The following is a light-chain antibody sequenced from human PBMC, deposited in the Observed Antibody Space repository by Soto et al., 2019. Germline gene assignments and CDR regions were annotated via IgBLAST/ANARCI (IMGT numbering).Light chain of an antibody. Sequence: DIVMTQSPLSLPVTPGEPASISCRSSQSLLHSNGYNYLDWYLQKPGQSPQLVIYLGSNRASGVPDRFGGSGSGTDFTLEISRGEAEDVGVYYCMQALQTPLTFGQGTKVDIK. CDR3: MQALQTPLT. J-gene: IGKJ1*01. V-gene: IGKV2-28*01. CDR1: QSLLHSNGYNY. CDR2: LGS.